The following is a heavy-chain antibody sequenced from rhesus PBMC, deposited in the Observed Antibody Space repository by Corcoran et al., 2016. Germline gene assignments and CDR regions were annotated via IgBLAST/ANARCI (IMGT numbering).Heavy chain of an antibody. CDR3: AGYCTGSDCCAFDY. D-gene: IGHD2-21*01. Sequence: QVQLQESGPGLMKPLETLSLTCAVSGGSISSDYWTWIRQPPGKGLGWIGYIYGSGGRPTNHPSLKRRVTLSVDTSKNQFFLKLSAVTAGDPAVYYCAGYCTGSDCCAFDYWGQGVLVTVSS. J-gene: IGHJ4*01. CDR1: GGSISSDY. CDR2: IYGSGGRP. V-gene: IGHV4S11*01.